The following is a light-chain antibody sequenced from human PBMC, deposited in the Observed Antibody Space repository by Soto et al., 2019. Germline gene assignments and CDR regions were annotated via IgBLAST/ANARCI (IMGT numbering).Light chain of an antibody. Sequence: DIQMTQSPSTLSASVGDKVTITCRASQSISSWLAWYQQKPGKAPKLPIYKASSLESGVPSRFSGSGSGTEFTLTISSPQPDDFATYYCQQYNSYWTFGQGTKV. CDR2: KAS. V-gene: IGKV1-5*03. CDR1: QSISSW. CDR3: QQYNSYWT. J-gene: IGKJ1*01.